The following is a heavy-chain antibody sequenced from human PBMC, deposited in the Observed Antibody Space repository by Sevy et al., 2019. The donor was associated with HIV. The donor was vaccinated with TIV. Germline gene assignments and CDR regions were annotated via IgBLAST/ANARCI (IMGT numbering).Heavy chain of an antibody. V-gene: IGHV3-23*01. D-gene: IGHD1-26*01. Sequence: GGSLRLSCAASGFTFSSYAMSWVRQAPGKGLEWVSAISGSGGSTYYADSVKGRFTISRDNSKNTLYLQMNSLRAEDTAVYYCAKCEYSGSPYYYYYYMDVRGKGTTVTVSS. CDR3: AKCEYSGSPYYYYYYMDV. CDR2: ISGSGGST. J-gene: IGHJ6*03. CDR1: GFTFSSYA.